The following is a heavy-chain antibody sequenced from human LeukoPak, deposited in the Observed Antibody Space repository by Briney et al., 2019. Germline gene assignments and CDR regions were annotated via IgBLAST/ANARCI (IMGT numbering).Heavy chain of an antibody. D-gene: IGHD3-22*01. Sequence: TLSLTCTVSGGSISSGGYYWSWIRQHPGKGLEWIGYIYYSGSTYYNPSLKSRVTISVDTSKNQFSLKLSSVTAADTAVYSCARGTYYYDSSGLDALDIWGQGTMVTVSS. V-gene: IGHV4-31*03. CDR1: GGSISSGGYY. CDR2: IYYSGST. CDR3: ARGTYYYDSSGLDALDI. J-gene: IGHJ3*02.